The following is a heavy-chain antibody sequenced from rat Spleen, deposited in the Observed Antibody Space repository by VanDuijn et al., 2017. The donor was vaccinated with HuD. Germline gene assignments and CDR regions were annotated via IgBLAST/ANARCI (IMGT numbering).Heavy chain of an antibody. D-gene: IGHD1-9*01. V-gene: IGHV5-25*01. CDR2: ISPSGGGT. CDR1: GFTFSNCD. CDR3: ARRHYGYTDYFDH. Sequence: EVQLVESGGGLVQPGRSMKLSCVASGFTFSNCDMAWVRQAPTRGLEWVASISPSGGGTYYRDSVKGRFTVSRDNANSTLYLQMDSLRSEDTATYYCARRHYGYTDYFDHWGQGVMVTVSS. J-gene: IGHJ2*01.